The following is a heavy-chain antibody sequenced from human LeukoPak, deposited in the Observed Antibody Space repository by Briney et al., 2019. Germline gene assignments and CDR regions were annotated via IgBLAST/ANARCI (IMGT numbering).Heavy chain of an antibody. CDR3: AKSRGDYVLWYYYYGMDV. D-gene: IGHD4-17*01. J-gene: IGHJ6*02. CDR1: GFTFSSYG. V-gene: IGHV3-30*02. Sequence: PGGSLRLSCAASGFTFSSYGMDWVRQAPGKGLEWVAFIRYDGSNKYYADSVKGRFTISRDNSKNTLYLQMNSLRAEDTAVYYCAKSRGDYVLWYYYYGMDVWGQGTTVTVSS. CDR2: IRYDGSNK.